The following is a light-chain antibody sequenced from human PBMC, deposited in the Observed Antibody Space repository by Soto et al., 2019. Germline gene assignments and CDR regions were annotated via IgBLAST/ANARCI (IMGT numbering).Light chain of an antibody. CDR1: QSVSSN. CDR2: GAS. CDR3: QLSNNWLT. Sequence: ETVMTQSPVTLSVSPGETVTLSCRASQSVSSNLAWYQQRPGQAPRLLIFGASTRATGIPARFSGSGSGTEFTLTISSLQAEDFAVYFCQLSNNWLTLGQVTKV. J-gene: IGKJ1*01. V-gene: IGKV3-15*01.